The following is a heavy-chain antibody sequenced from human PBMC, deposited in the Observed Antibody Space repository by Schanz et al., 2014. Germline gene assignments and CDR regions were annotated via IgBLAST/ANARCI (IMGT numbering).Heavy chain of an antibody. CDR1: T. CDR3: GRSWTTVATRIHDYRSHGSMNDV. J-gene: IGHJ6*01. V-gene: IGHV3-23*01. D-gene: IGHD4-17*01. Sequence: TMSWVRQAPGKGLEWVSVISGSGATTYYADSVKGRFTISRDNPSNTVYFKMWSLRLEDALVYYCGRSWTTVATRIHDYRSHGSMNDV. CDR2: ISGSGATT.